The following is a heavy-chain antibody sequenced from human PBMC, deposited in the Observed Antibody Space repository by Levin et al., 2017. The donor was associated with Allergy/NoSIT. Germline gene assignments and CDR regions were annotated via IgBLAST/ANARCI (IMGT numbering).Heavy chain of an antibody. Sequence: HSGGSLRLSCSASGFTFRTYGMHWVRQAPGKGLECVSAVSGAGGVTDYTDSVKGRFTISRDNSKNTVYIQMSSLRTEDTAVYYCVTGGADYSANWGRGTLVAIAS. D-gene: IGHD2-15*01. V-gene: IGHV3-64D*06. J-gene: IGHJ4*02. CDR3: VTGGADYSAN. CDR1: GFTFRTYG. CDR2: VSGAGGVT.